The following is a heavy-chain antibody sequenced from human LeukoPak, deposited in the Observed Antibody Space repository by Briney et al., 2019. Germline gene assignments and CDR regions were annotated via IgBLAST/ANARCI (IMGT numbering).Heavy chain of an antibody. Sequence: KPGGSLRLSCAASGFNISDHYMRWIRQAAGGGLEWVSYISTRGFSTYYADSVKGRFTISRDNTKNSLYLEMQSLRVEDTAVYYCARNKRRFDQWGQGTVVTVSS. CDR3: ARNKRRFDQ. CDR1: GFNISDHY. CDR2: ISTRGFST. J-gene: IGHJ4*02. V-gene: IGHV3-11*01.